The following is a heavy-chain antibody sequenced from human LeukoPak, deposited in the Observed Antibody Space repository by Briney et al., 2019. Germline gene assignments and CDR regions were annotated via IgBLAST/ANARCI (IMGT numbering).Heavy chain of an antibody. CDR3: ARDNNWGFDF. D-gene: IGHD7-27*01. J-gene: IGHJ4*02. Sequence: PGGSLRLSCAASGFAFSDYSMNWFRKAPGKGREGVSNIRGSGSGSGSGMYYADSVKGRFTISRDNAKNSLYLQMSSLRAEGTAFYYCARDNNWGFDFWGQGALVTVSS. V-gene: IGHV3-48*04. CDR2: IRGSGSGSGSGM. CDR1: GFAFSDYS.